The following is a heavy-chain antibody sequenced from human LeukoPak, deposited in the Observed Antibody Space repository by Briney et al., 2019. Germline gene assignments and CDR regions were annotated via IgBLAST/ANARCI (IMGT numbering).Heavy chain of an antibody. CDR2: ISYDGSNK. V-gene: IGHV3-30-3*01. J-gene: IGHJ4*02. CDR1: GFTFSSYA. CDR3: AREGGSYFEEDGHYFHY. Sequence: PGRSLRLSCAASGFTFSSYAMHWVRQAPGKGLEWVAVISYDGSNKYYADSVKGRFTISRDNSKNTLYLQMNSLRAEDTAVYYCAREGGSYFEEDGHYFHYWGQGTLVTVSS. D-gene: IGHD1-26*01.